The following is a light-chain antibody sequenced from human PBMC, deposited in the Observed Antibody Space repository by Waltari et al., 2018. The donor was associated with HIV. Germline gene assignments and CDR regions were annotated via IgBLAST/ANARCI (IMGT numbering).Light chain of an antibody. J-gene: IGKJ1*01. CDR3: QQYNNWPGA. Sequence: EIVMTQSPATLSVSPGERATLSCRASQSVSSNLAWYQQQPGQAPRLLIYGASTRATGIPARFSGRGSGTEFTLTISSLQSEDFAVYYCQQYNNWPGAFGQGTKVEIK. V-gene: IGKV3-15*01. CDR2: GAS. CDR1: QSVSSN.